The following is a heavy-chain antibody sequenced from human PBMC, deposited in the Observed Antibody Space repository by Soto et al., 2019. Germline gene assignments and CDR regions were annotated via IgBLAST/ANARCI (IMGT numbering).Heavy chain of an antibody. CDR2: IVPMFGTS. CDR1: GGTSTRYA. V-gene: IGHV1-69*06. J-gene: IGHJ4*02. CDR3: NRGSEYDFWSGYL. D-gene: IGHD3-3*01. Sequence: QERLVQSGADVRKPGSSVKVSCKVTGGTSTRYAINWVRQAPGQGLEWMGGIVPMFGTSKYAQKFQGRVTITADTSTNIAYMELRSLRSEDTVVYYCNRGSEYDFWSGYLWGQGTLVSVSS.